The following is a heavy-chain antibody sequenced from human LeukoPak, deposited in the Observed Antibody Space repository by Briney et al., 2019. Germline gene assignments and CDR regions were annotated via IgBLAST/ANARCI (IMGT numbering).Heavy chain of an antibody. J-gene: IGHJ5*02. V-gene: IGHV4-31*03. CDR2: IYYSGST. D-gene: IGHD2-15*01. CDR1: GGSISSGGYY. Sequence: SQTLSLTCTVSGGSISSGGYYWSWIRQHPGKGLEWIGYIYYSGSTYYNPSLKSRVTISVDTSKNQFSLKLSSVTAADTAVYYCARDLGYCSGGSCYSGNWFDPWGQGTLVTVSS. CDR3: ARDLGYCSGGSCYSGNWFDP.